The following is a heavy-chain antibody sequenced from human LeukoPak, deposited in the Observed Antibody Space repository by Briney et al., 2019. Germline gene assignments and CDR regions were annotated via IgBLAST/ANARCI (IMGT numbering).Heavy chain of an antibody. D-gene: IGHD2-21*02. CDR2: IYYTGSS. CDR1: GGSISGYY. CDR3: ARSVVGGTANDKSDAFDV. Sequence: SETLSLTCTVSGGSISGYYWNWIRQPPGEGLEWIGYIYYTGSSNYNPSLKSRVSISLDTSKNQFSLKLSSVTAADTVVYYCARSVVGGTANDKSDAFDVWGQGTVVTVSS. V-gene: IGHV4-59*01. J-gene: IGHJ3*01.